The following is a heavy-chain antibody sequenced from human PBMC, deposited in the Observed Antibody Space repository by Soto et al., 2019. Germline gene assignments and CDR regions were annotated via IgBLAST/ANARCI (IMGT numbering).Heavy chain of an antibody. Sequence: EVHLAESGRGLVQPGGSLRLSCVASGFTFANYWMTWVRQAPGKEPERVANINNDGSETYYVDSVKGRFIISRDNTKNSLYLQMNSLRAEDTAVFYCTRDRGWQTFDYWGQGTLVTVSS. J-gene: IGHJ4*02. CDR3: TRDRGWQTFDY. V-gene: IGHV3-7*03. CDR2: INNDGSET. CDR1: GFTFANYW. D-gene: IGHD3-10*01.